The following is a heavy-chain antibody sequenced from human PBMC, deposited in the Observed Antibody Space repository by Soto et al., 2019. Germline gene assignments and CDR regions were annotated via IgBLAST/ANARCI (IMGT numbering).Heavy chain of an antibody. CDR1: GGSISGGVHS. V-gene: IGHV4-30-4*01. D-gene: IGHD2-8*01. J-gene: IGHJ2*01. Sequence: QVQLQESGPGLVKPSETLSLTCTVSGGSISGGVHSWSWIRQPPGKGLEWIGHIFDSGSTYYNPDLKSRLTISVDTSKNQCSLRLSSVTAADTAVYYCARDIMPMTNDWYFELWGRGTLVTVSS. CDR2: IFDSGST. CDR3: ARDIMPMTNDWYFEL.